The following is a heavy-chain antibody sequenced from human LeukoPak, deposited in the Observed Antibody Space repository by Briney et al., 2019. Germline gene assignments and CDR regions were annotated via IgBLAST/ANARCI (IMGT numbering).Heavy chain of an antibody. Sequence: SETLSLTCAVYGGSFSGYYWSWIRQPPGKGLEWIGEINHSGSTNYNPSLKSRVTISVDTSKNQFSLKLSSVTAADTAVYYCARVEAVAGKSPRLVHWGQGTLVTVSS. J-gene: IGHJ4*02. CDR2: INHSGST. V-gene: IGHV4-34*01. CDR3: ARVEAVAGKSPRLVH. CDR1: GGSFSGYY. D-gene: IGHD6-19*01.